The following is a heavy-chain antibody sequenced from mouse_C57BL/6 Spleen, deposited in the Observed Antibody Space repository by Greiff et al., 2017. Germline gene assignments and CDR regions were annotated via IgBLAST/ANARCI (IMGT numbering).Heavy chain of an antibody. J-gene: IGHJ4*01. D-gene: IGHD1-1*01. CDR2: IYPGSGNT. CDR3: ARVTTVVAPYAMDD. Sequence: QVQLQQSGPELVKPGASVKISCKASGYSFTSYYIHWVKQRPGQGLEWIGWIYPGSGNTKYNEKFKGKATLTADTSSSTAYMQLSSLTSEDSAVYYCARVTTVVAPYAMDDWGQGTSVTVSS. V-gene: IGHV1-66*01. CDR1: GYSFTSYY.